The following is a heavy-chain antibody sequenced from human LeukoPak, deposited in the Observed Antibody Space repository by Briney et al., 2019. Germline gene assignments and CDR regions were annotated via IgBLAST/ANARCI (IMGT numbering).Heavy chain of an antibody. J-gene: IGHJ5*02. Sequence: SETLSLTCTVSGGSISSYYWSWIRQPPGTGLEWIGYIYYSGSTNYNPSLKSRVTISVDTSKNQFSLKLSSVTAADTAVYYCARGGGWFDPWGQGTLVTVSS. CDR3: ARGGGWFDP. V-gene: IGHV4-59*01. CDR2: IYYSGST. CDR1: GGSISSYY.